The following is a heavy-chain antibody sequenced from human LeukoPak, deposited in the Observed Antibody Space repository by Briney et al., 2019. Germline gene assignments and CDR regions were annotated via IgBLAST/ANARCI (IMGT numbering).Heavy chain of an antibody. CDR2: IYYTGST. Sequence: SETLSLTCTVSGGSVNSYYWGWIRQPPGKGLEWIGYIYYTGSTNYNPSLKSRVSISVDTSRNQFSLKLTSVTAADTAVYFCARCPGRYNWNFGDAFDIWGPGKMVTVSS. D-gene: IGHD1-7*01. CDR3: ARCPGRYNWNFGDAFDI. CDR1: GGSVNSYY. J-gene: IGHJ3*02. V-gene: IGHV4-59*02.